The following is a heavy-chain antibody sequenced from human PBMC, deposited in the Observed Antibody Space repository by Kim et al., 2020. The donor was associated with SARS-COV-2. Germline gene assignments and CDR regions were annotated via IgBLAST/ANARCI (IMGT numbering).Heavy chain of an antibody. CDR3: ARTGTTWVRYFDY. Sequence: SETLSLTCAVYGGSFSGYYWSWIRQPPGKGLEWIGEINHSGSTNYNPSLKSRVTISVDTSKNQFSLKLSSVTAADTAVYYCARTGTTWVRYFDYWGQGTLVTVSS. CDR1: GGSFSGYY. V-gene: IGHV4-34*01. CDR2: INHSGST. J-gene: IGHJ4*02. D-gene: IGHD1-7*01.